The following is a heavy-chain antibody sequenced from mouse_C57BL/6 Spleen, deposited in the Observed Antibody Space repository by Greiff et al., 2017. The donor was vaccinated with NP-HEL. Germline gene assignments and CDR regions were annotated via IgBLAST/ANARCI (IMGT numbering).Heavy chain of an antibody. D-gene: IGHD2-4*01. CDR1: GYTFTSYW. Sequence: VQLQQPGAELVKPGASVKMSCKASGYTFTSYWITWVKQRPGQGLEWIGDIYPGSGSTNYNEKFKSKATLTVDTSSSTAYMQLSSLTSEDSAVYYCARSPYDYDGAWFADGGQGTLGTVSA. CDR2: IYPGSGST. CDR3: ARSPYDYDGAWFAD. V-gene: IGHV1-55*01. J-gene: IGHJ3*01.